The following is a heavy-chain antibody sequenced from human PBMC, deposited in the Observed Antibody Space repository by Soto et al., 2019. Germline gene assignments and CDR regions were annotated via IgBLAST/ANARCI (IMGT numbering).Heavy chain of an antibody. CDR2: IYHSGST. D-gene: IGHD3-10*01. Sequence: SETVSLTCAVSCGSISSGGYSWSWIRQPPGKGLEWIGYIYHSGSTYYNPSLKSRVTISVDRSKNQFSLKLSSVTAADTAVYYCATTLPSTNTYYYGSGSYYNDYGMDVWGQGTTVTVSS. CDR1: CGSISSGGYS. J-gene: IGHJ6*02. CDR3: ATTLPSTNTYYYGSGSYYNDYGMDV. V-gene: IGHV4-30-2*01.